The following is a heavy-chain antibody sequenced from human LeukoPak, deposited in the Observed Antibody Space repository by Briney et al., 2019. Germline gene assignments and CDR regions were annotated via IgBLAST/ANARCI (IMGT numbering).Heavy chain of an antibody. CDR2: INHSGST. D-gene: IGHD4-17*01. J-gene: IGHJ4*02. CDR1: GRSFSGYY. CDR3: ARDMGTVTKRRSYYFDY. V-gene: IGHV4-34*01. Sequence: SETLSLPCAVYGRSFSGYYWSWIRQPPGKGLEWIGEINHSGSTTYNPSLKSRVTISVDTSKNQFSLKLTSVTAADTPVYNCARDMGTVTKRRSYYFDYWGQGTLVTVSS.